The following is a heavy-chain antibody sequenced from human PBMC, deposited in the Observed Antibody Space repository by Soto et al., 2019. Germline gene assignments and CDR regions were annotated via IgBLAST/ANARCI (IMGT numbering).Heavy chain of an antibody. D-gene: IGHD3-10*01. CDR1: GGSFSGYY. J-gene: IGHJ6*03. CDR3: ARGRMVRGYYDYYYMDV. V-gene: IGHV4-34*01. Sequence: QVQLQQWGAGLLKPSETLSLTCAVYGGSFSGYYWSWIRQPPGKGLVWIGGINHSGSTKYNPSLKRRVTISVDTAKNQFTRKLSSVTAADTAVYFCARGRMVRGYYDYYYMDVWGKGTTVTVSS. CDR2: INHSGST.